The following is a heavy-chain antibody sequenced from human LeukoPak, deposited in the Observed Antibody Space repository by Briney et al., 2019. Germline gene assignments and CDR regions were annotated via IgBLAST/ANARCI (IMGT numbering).Heavy chain of an antibody. V-gene: IGHV1-2*02. J-gene: IGHJ4*02. CDR3: ARAQSLTAPAGTFANS. D-gene: IGHD6-13*01. CDR2: INPNSGGT. Sequence: ASVKVSCKASGYTFTGYFLHWVRRAPGQGFEWMGWINPNSGGTYYTQRFQGRVTMTRDTSICTAYMELSSLRSDDTAVYYCARAQSLTAPAGTFANSWGQGTLVTVSS. CDR1: GYTFTGYF.